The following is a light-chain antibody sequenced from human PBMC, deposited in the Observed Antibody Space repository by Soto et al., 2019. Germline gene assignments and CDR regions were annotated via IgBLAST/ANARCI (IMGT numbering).Light chain of an antibody. CDR3: HKYNSAPRT. J-gene: IGKJ1*01. CDR2: AAS. Sequence: DIQMTQSPSSLSASVGDRITITCRASEDISNYLAWYQQKPGKVPKLLIYAASTLQSGVPSRFSGSGSGTDFTLTISSLQPEDVATYYCHKYNSAPRTFCQGTKVEVQ. V-gene: IGKV1-27*01. CDR1: EDISNY.